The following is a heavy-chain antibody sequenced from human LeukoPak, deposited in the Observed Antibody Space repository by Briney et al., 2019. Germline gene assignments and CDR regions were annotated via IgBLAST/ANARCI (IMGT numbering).Heavy chain of an antibody. J-gene: IGHJ6*03. CDR2: TRNKANSYTT. Sequence: GGSLRLSCAASGFTFSDHYLDWFRQAPGKGLEWVGRTRNKANSYTTEYAASVKGRFTISRDDSKNSLYLQMNSLETEDTAVYYCASDYYDSSGDSYYMDVWGKGTTVTVSS. D-gene: IGHD3-22*01. CDR3: ASDYYDSSGDSYYMDV. CDR1: GFTFSDHY. V-gene: IGHV3-72*01.